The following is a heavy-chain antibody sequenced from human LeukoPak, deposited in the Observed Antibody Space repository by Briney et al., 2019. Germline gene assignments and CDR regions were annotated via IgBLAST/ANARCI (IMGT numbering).Heavy chain of an antibody. Sequence: GESLKISCKGSGYSFTTYWIGWVRQMPGKGLEWMGIIYPGDSDTTYSPSFQGQVTISADKSISTAYYCGRIPAAGSLKGSFDIWGQGTMVTVSS. CDR1: GYSFTTYW. CDR3: I. V-gene: IGHV5-51*01. J-gene: IGHJ3*02. CDR2: IYPGDSDT. D-gene: IGHD6-13*01.